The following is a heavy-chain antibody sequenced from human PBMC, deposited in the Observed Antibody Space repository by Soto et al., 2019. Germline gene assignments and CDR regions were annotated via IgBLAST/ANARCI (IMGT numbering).Heavy chain of an antibody. J-gene: IGHJ4*02. D-gene: IGHD6-13*01. Sequence: ASGKVCCKASGYTFTSYAMHWVRQAPGQRLEWMGWINAGNGNTKYSQKFQGRVTITRDTSASTAYMELSSLRSEDTAVYYCARDVSSSWEYYFDYWGQGTLVTVSS. CDR3: ARDVSSSWEYYFDY. CDR2: INAGNGNT. CDR1: GYTFTSYA. V-gene: IGHV1-3*01.